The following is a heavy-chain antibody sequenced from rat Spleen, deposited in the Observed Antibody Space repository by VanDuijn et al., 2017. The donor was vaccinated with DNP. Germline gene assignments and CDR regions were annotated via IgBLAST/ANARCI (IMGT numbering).Heavy chain of an antibody. D-gene: IGHD4-3*01. J-gene: IGHJ2*01. CDR2: ITYDGSRT. CDR3: AKDMWDNSGFYFDY. CDR1: GFTFSDYN. Sequence: EVQLVESGGGLVQPGRSLKVSCAASGFTFSDYNMAWVRQAPKKGLEWVATITYDGSRTYFRDSVKGRFTISRDIAKSTLYLQMDSLRSEDTATYYCAKDMWDNSGFYFDYWGQGVMVTVSS. V-gene: IGHV5S10*01.